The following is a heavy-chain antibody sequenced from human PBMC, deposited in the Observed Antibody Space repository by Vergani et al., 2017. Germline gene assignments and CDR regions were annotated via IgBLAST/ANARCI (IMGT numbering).Heavy chain of an antibody. Sequence: QVQLQESGPGLVKPSETLSHTCTVSGGSISSYYWSWIRQPPGKGLEWIGYIYYSGSTNYNPSLKSRVTISVDTSKNQFSLKLSSVTAADTAVYYCARGKRAARPGGMDVWGQGTTVTVSS. J-gene: IGHJ6*02. V-gene: IGHV4-59*01. CDR1: GGSISSYY. CDR3: ARGKRAARPGGMDV. D-gene: IGHD6-6*01. CDR2: IYYSGST.